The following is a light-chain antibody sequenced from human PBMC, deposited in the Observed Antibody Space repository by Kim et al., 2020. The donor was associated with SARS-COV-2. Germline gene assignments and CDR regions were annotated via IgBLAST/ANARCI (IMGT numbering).Light chain of an antibody. Sequence: SYELTQPLSVSVALGQTARITCGGNNIGSKNVHWYQQKPGQAPVLVIYRDSNRASGLPERFSGSNSGNTATLTISRAQAGDEADYYCQVWDSSTVVFGGGTQLTVL. V-gene: IGLV3-9*01. J-gene: IGLJ2*01. CDR2: RDS. CDR3: QVWDSSTVV. CDR1: NIGSKN.